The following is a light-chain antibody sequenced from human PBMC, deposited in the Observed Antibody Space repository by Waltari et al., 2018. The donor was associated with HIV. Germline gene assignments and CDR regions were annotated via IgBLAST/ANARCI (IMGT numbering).Light chain of an antibody. CDR2: RNH. Sequence: QSVLTQPPSASGTLGQAVTISCFGSTSNIGSNTVNWYQHLPGAAPKRIIFRNHQRPSGVPDRFSGSQSGTSAFLTITGLLSGDEATYYCAAWDASLHVLFGGGTQLTVV. V-gene: IGLV1-44*01. J-gene: IGLJ2*01. CDR1: TSNIGSNT. CDR3: AAWDASLHVL.